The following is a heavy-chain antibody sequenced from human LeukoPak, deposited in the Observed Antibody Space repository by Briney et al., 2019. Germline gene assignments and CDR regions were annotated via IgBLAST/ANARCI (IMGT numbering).Heavy chain of an antibody. Sequence: GGSLRLSCAASGFTFSSYWMSWVRQAPGKGLEWVANIKQDGSEKYYVDSVKGRFTISRDNSKNTLYLQMNSLRAEDTAVYYCAKVGYYDFWSGYPDWGQGTLVTVSS. CDR1: GFTFSSYW. CDR2: IKQDGSEK. D-gene: IGHD3-3*01. CDR3: AKVGYYDFWSGYPD. J-gene: IGHJ4*02. V-gene: IGHV3-7*03.